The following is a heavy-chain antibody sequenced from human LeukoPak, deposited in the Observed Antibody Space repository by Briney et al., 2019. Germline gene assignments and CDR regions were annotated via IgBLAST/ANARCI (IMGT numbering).Heavy chain of an antibody. V-gene: IGHV4-61*02. CDR1: GGSISSGSYY. Sequence: SQTLSLTCTVSGGSISSGSYYWSWIRQPAGKGLEWIGRIYTSGSTNYNPSLKSRVTISVDTSKNQFSLKLSSVTAADTAVYYCARERGYSGYDFAGDWFDPWGHGTLVTVSS. CDR2: IYTSGST. CDR3: ARERGYSGYDFAGDWFDP. D-gene: IGHD5-12*01. J-gene: IGHJ5*02.